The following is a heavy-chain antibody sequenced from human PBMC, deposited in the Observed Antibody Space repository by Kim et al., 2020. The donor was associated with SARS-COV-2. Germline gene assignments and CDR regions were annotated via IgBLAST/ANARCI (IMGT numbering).Heavy chain of an antibody. Sequence: SETLSLTCTVSGYSISSGYYWGWIRQPPGKGLEWIGSIYHSGSTYYNPSLKSRVTISVDTSKNQFSLKLSSVTAADTAVYYCARDQGIAAAGISGYYYYGMDVWGQGTTVTVSS. CDR2: IYHSGST. CDR1: GYSISSGYY. CDR3: ARDQGIAAAGISGYYYYGMDV. D-gene: IGHD6-13*01. J-gene: IGHJ6*02. V-gene: IGHV4-38-2*02.